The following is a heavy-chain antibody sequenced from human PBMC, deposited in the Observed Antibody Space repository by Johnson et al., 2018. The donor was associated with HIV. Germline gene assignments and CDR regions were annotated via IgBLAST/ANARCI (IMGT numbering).Heavy chain of an antibody. V-gene: IGHV3-15*01. Sequence: VQLVESGGGLVKPGGSLRLSCAASGFTFSGSAMHWVRQASGKGLEWVGRIKSKTDGGTTDYVAPGKGRFTISRDDSKNTLSLQMNSLRAEDTAVYYCARASVTDDAFDIWGQGTMVTVSS. CDR2: IKSKTDGGTT. D-gene: IGHD2-21*02. CDR1: GFTFSGSA. J-gene: IGHJ3*02. CDR3: ARASVTDDAFDI.